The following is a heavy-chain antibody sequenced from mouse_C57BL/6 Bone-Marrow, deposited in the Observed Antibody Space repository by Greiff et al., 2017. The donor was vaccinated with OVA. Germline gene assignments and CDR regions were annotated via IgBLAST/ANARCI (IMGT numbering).Heavy chain of an antibody. J-gene: IGHJ2*01. CDR2: INPYNGGT. CDR3: AREDSSGYPYFDY. Sequence: EVQLQQSGPVLVKPGASVKMSCKASGYTFTDYYMNWVKQSHGKSLEWIGVINPYNGGTSYNQKFKGKATLTVDKSSSTAYMELNSLTSEDSAGYYCAREDSSGYPYFDYRGQGTTLTVSS. V-gene: IGHV1-19*01. D-gene: IGHD3-2*02. CDR1: GYTFTDYY.